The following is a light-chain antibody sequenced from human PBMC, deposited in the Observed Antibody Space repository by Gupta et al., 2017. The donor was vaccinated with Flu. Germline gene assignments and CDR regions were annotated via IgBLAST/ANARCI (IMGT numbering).Light chain of an antibody. J-gene: IGLJ1*01. CDR1: SSDVGAYKD. V-gene: IGLV2-14*01. CDR2: EVS. Sequence: SSDVGAYKDVSWYQQHPGKAPKFMMYEVSNRPSGVSNRFSGSKSGNTASLTISGLQAEDEADYYCFSYTTRSTPYVFGTGTKVTVL. CDR3: FSYTTRSTPYV.